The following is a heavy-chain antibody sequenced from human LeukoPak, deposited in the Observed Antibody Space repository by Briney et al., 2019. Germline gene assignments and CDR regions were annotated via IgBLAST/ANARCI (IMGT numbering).Heavy chain of an antibody. J-gene: IGHJ3*02. CDR2: INPSGGST. V-gene: IGHV1-46*01. CDR3: ARAEGVRGAFDI. D-gene: IGHD1-14*01. Sequence: ASVKVSCKASGYTFTSYYMHWVRQAPGQGLEWMGIINPSGGSTSCAQKFQGRVTMTRDTSTSTVYMELSSLRSEDTAVYYCARAEGVRGAFDIWGQGTMVTVSS. CDR1: GYTFTSYY.